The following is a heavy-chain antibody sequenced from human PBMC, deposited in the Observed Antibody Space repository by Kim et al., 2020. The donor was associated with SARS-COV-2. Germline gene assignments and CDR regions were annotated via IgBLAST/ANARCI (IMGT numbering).Heavy chain of an antibody. J-gene: IGHJ4*01. CDR3: ARGHMTTVTTTLPPGY. V-gene: IGHV3-30*04. Sequence: GGSLRLSCAASGFTFSSYAMHWVRQAPGKGLEWVAVISYDGSNKYYADSVKGRFTISRDNSKNTLYLQMNSLRAEDTAVYYCARGHMTTVTTTLPPGYWG. CDR2: ISYDGSNK. CDR1: GFTFSSYA. D-gene: IGHD4-17*01.